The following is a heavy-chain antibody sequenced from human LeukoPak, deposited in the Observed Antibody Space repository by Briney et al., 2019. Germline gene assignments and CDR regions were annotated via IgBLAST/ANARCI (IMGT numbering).Heavy chain of an antibody. Sequence: EPSETLSLSCAVYGGSFSGYYWSWIRQPPGKGLEWIGEINHSGSTNYNPSLKSRVTISVDTSKNQFSLKLSSVTAADTAVYCCAREPNWFDPWGQGTLVTVSS. J-gene: IGHJ5*02. CDR2: INHSGST. CDR3: AREPNWFDP. V-gene: IGHV4-34*01. CDR1: GGSFSGYY.